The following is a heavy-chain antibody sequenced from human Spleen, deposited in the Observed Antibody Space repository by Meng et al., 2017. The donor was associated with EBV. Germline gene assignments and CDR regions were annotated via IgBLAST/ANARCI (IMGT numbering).Heavy chain of an antibody. D-gene: IGHD2-2*01. J-gene: IGHJ4*02. Sequence: QGQLVQSGAEVKRPGASVKVSCRTSGYTFTTHAIHWVRQAPGQRLEWMGWINAANGNTKYSQQFQARLTITGDTSASTAYMELSGLSSEDTAVYYCARYFCSTISCHLDYWGQGTLVTVSS. CDR1: GYTFTTHA. CDR3: ARYFCSTISCHLDY. V-gene: IGHV1-3*01. CDR2: INAANGNT.